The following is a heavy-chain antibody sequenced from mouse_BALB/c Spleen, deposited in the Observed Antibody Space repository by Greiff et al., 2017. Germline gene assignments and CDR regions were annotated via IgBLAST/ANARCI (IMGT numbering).Heavy chain of an antibody. CDR1: GYSITSDYA. CDR3: AKAGYYRYDDWFAY. J-gene: IGHJ3*01. Sequence: EVKVEESGPGLVKPSQSLSLTCTVTGYSITSDYAWNWIRQFPGNKLEWMGYISYSGSTSYNPSLKSRISITRDTSKNQFFLQLNSVTTEDTATYYCAKAGYYRYDDWFAYWGQGTLVTVSA. CDR2: ISYSGST. V-gene: IGHV3-2*02. D-gene: IGHD2-14*01.